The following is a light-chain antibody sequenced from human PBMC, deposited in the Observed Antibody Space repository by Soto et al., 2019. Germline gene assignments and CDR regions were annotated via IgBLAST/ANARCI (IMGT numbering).Light chain of an antibody. V-gene: IGKV2-28*01. Sequence: DIVMTQSPLSLPVTPGEPASISCRSSQSLLHSNGYNYLDWYLQKPGQSPQLLIYLGSYRASGVPDRFSGSGSGTDFTLKISRVEAEDVGVYYCMQALQTRTFGQGSNVDIK. CDR1: QSLLHSNGYNY. J-gene: IGKJ1*01. CDR2: LGS. CDR3: MQALQTRT.